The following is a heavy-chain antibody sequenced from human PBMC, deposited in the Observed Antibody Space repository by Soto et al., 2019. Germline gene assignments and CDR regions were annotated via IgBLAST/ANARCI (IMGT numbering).Heavy chain of an antibody. V-gene: IGHV3-23*05. CDR2: IDTSGRNK. CDR1: GITFGNYA. CDR3: AREVQLWFDYYYYGMDV. Sequence: SLRLSCTVSGITFGNYAMSWVRQAPGKGLQWVSTIDTSGRNKYYADSVKGRFTISRENSKNTLYLQMNSLRDEDTAVYYCAREVQLWFDYYYYGMDVWGQGTTVTVSS. J-gene: IGHJ6*02. D-gene: IGHD5-18*01.